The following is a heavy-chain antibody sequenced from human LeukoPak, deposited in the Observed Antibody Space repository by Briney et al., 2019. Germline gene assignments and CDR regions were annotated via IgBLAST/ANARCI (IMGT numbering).Heavy chain of an antibody. J-gene: IGHJ4*02. D-gene: IGHD3-22*01. Sequence: GASVKVSCKASGYTFTSYGISWVRQAPGQGLEWMGWISAYNGNTNYAQKLQGRVTMTTDTSTSTAYMELRSLRSDDTAVYYCARDLPTNYYDSSGYYCYWGQGTLVTVSS. CDR1: GYTFTSYG. CDR3: ARDLPTNYYDSSGYYCY. CDR2: ISAYNGNT. V-gene: IGHV1-18*01.